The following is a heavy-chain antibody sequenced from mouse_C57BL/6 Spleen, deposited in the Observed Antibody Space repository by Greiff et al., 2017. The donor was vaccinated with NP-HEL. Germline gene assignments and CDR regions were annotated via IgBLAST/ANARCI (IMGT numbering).Heavy chain of an antibody. V-gene: IGHV5-17*01. CDR1: GFTFSDYG. CDR2: ISSGSSTI. Sequence: DVKLVESGGGLVKPGGSLKLSCAASGFTFSDYGMHWVRQAPEKGLEWVAYISSGSSTIYYADTVKGRFTISRDNAKNTLFLQMTSLRSEDTAMYYCARNYGSSNYYAMDYWGQGTSVTVSS. J-gene: IGHJ4*01. CDR3: ARNYGSSNYYAMDY. D-gene: IGHD1-1*01.